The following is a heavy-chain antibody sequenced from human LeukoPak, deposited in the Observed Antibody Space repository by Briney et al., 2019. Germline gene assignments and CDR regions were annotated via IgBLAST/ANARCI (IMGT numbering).Heavy chain of an antibody. V-gene: IGHV3-23*01. Sequence: GGSLRLSCAASGFTFSNFAMSWVRQAPGKGLDWVSGIGGGGTDQYYADSVKGRFTISRDNFKNSLHLQMNSLRAEDTAVYYCAKVGLSFNSIWDYFDYWGQGTLVTVSS. CDR3: AKVGLSFNSIWDYFDY. CDR1: GFTFSNFA. J-gene: IGHJ4*02. D-gene: IGHD7-27*01. CDR2: IGGGGTDQ.